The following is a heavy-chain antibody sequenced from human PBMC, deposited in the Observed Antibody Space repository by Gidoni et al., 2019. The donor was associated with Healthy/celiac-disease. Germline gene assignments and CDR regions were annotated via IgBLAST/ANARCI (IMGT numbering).Heavy chain of an antibody. D-gene: IGHD6-19*01. J-gene: IGHJ4*02. CDR1: GGSTSSGGYY. V-gene: IGHV4-31*03. CDR3: ARVIAVAADFDY. Sequence: QVQLQESGPGLVQPSQTLSLTCTVSGGSTSSGGYYWSWIRQHPGKGLEWIGYISYSGNSYYNPSLKSRVTISVDTSKNQFSLKLSSVTAADTAVYYCARVIAVAADFDYWGQGTLVTVSS. CDR2: ISYSGNS.